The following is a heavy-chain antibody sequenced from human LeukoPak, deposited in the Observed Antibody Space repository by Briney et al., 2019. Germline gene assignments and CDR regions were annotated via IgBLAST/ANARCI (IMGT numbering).Heavy chain of an antibody. CDR2: ISGSGGST. Sequence: GGSLRLSCAASGFTFSSYAMYWGRQAPGKGLEWVSAISGSGGSTYYADSVRGRFTISRDNSKNTLYLQMNSLRAEDTAVYYCARVGGSSYNYWGQGTLVTVSS. D-gene: IGHD1-26*01. CDR3: ARVGGSSYNY. CDR1: GFTFSSYA. V-gene: IGHV3-23*01. J-gene: IGHJ4*02.